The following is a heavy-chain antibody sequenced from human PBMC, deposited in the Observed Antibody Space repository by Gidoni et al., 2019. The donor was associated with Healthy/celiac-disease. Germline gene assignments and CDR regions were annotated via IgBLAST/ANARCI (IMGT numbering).Heavy chain of an antibody. CDR2: IIPIFGTA. D-gene: IGHD1-26*01. CDR3: ARGGSGSYYSYYFDY. Sequence: QVQLVQSGAEVKKPGSSVKFSCKASGGTFSSYAISWLRQATGQGLEWMGGIIPIFGTANYAQKFQGRVTITADESTSTAYMELSSLRAEDTAVYYCARGGSGSYYSYYFDYWGQGTLVTVSS. V-gene: IGHV1-69*01. J-gene: IGHJ4*02. CDR1: GGTFSSYA.